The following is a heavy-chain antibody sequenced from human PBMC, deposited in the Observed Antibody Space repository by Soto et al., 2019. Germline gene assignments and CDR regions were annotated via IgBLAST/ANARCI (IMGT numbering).Heavy chain of an antibody. J-gene: IGHJ4*02. D-gene: IGHD5-12*01. CDR1: GGTFSSYT. Sequence: QVQLVQSGAEVKKPGSSVKVSCKASGGTFSSYTISWVRQAPGQGLEWMGRIIPILGIANYAQKFQGRVTLTADKSTSTAYMELSSLRSEDTAVYYCARVTGPNSGYDYHDYWGQGTLVTVSS. CDR2: IIPILGIA. V-gene: IGHV1-69*02. CDR3: ARVTGPNSGYDYHDY.